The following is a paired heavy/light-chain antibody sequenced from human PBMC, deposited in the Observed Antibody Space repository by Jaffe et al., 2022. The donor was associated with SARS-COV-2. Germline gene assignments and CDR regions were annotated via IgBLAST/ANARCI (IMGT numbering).Heavy chain of an antibody. V-gene: IGHV1-46*01. CDR3: ARDLHQLPQTETFDI. J-gene: IGHJ3*02. CDR1: GYTFTNYY. D-gene: IGHD2-2*01. Sequence: QVQLVQSGAELKKPGASVKVSCKASGYTFTNYYIHWVRQAPGQGLEWMGLINPRGGSTSYAQTLQARVSMTRDTSTSTVYMELNSLRSEDTAIYYCARDLHQLPQTETFDIWGQGTMVTVSS. CDR2: INPRGGST.
Light chain of an antibody. V-gene: IGLV2-23*01. CDR3: CSYAGSFTWV. CDR1: SSDLGNYNL. Sequence: QSALTQPASVSGSPGQSITISCTGTSSDLGNYNLVSWYQQHPGTAPRLMIYEGYKRPSGVSNRFSGSKSGNTASLTISGLQAEDEADYHCCSYAGSFTWVFGGGTKLTVL. J-gene: IGLJ3*02. CDR2: EGY.